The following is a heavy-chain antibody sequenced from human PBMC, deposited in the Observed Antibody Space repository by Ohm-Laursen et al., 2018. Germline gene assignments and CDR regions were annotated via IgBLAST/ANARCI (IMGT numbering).Heavy chain of an antibody. CDR2: IGTAGDT. Sequence: SLRLSCAASGFTFSSYDMHWVRQATGKGLEWVSAIGTAGDTYYPGSVKGRFTISRENAKNSLYLQMNILRAGDTAVYYCARALPDTYCSSTSCYSRGYYYYGMDIWGQGTTVTVSS. D-gene: IGHD2-2*02. CDR3: ARALPDTYCSSTSCYSRGYYYYGMDI. J-gene: IGHJ6*02. V-gene: IGHV3-13*01. CDR1: GFTFSSYD.